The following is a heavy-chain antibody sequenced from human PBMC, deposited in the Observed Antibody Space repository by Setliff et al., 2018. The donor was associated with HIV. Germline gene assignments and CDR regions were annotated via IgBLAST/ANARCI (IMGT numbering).Heavy chain of an antibody. CDR3: AKDRTSYGDYVLGPSFDL. J-gene: IGHJ2*01. CDR1: GFTFSSYG. CDR2: IRYTGSNK. D-gene: IGHD4-17*01. Sequence: GGSLRLSCAASGFTFSSYGIHWVRQAPGKGLEWVAFIRYTGSNKYYADSVKGRFTISRDSSKNSLYLQMNSLRAEDTAVYYCAKDRTSYGDYVLGPSFDLWGRGTLVTVSS. V-gene: IGHV3-30*02.